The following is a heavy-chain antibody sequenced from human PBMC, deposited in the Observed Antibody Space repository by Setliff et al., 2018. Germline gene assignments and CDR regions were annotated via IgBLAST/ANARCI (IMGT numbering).Heavy chain of an antibody. Sequence: ASVKVSCKASGYTFINXXXNGVRQATGQGLEWMGGMNPNNGNTGYAQKFQGRVTMTRNTSISTAYMELSSLRSEDTAVYYCARDDSEITMVRGVRRHYYYGMDVWGQGTTVTVSS. CDR3: ARDDSEITMVRGVRRHYYYGMDV. CDR2: MNPNNGNT. J-gene: IGHJ6*02. CDR1: GYTFINXX. D-gene: IGHD3-10*01. V-gene: IGHV1-8*02.